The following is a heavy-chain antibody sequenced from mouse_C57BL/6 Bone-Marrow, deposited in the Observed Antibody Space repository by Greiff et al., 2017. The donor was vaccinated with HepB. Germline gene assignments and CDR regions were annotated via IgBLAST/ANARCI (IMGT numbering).Heavy chain of an antibody. CDR3: ANWDVPWFAY. J-gene: IGHJ3*01. CDR2: ISDGGSYT. V-gene: IGHV5-4*03. D-gene: IGHD4-1*01. CDR1: GFTFSSYA. Sequence: EVKLVESGGGLVKPGGSLKLSCAASGFTFSSYAMSWVRQTPEKRLEWVATISDGGSYTYYPDNVKGRFTISRDNAKNNLYLQMSHLKSEDTAMYYCANWDVPWFAYWGQGSLVTVSA.